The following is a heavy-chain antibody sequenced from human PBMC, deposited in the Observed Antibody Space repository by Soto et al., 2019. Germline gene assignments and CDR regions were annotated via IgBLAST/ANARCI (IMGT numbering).Heavy chain of an antibody. CDR3: ARGTTVTYYFDY. CDR1: GGSISSGDYY. CDR2: IYYSGST. J-gene: IGHJ4*02. Sequence: SETLSLTCTVSGGSISSGDYYWSWIRQPPGKGLEWIGYIYYSGSTYYNPSLKSRVTISVDTSKNQFSLKLSSVTAADTAVYYCARGTTVTYYFDYWGQGTLVTVSS. V-gene: IGHV4-30-4*01. D-gene: IGHD4-17*01.